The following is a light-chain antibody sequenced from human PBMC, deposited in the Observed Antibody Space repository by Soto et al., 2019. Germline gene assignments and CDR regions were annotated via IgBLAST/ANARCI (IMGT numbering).Light chain of an antibody. J-gene: IGKJ4*01. V-gene: IGKV3-11*01. CDR2: DAS. Sequence: EIVLTQSPATLSLSPGERATLSCRASQSVSSYLAWYQQKPGQAPRLLIYDASNRATGIPAGFSGSGSGTDFTLTISSLEPEDFAVYYCQQRSNWGHTFGGGTKVEIK. CDR3: QQRSNWGHT. CDR1: QSVSSY.